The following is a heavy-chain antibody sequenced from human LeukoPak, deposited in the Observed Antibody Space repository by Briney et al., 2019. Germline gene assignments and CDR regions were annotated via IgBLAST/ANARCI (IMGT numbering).Heavy chain of an antibody. CDR3: AKDLTLIW. J-gene: IGHJ4*02. CDR2: ISSSGTDT. D-gene: IGHD2-8*01. CDR1: GFTFNNYA. Sequence: HPGGSLRLSCVVSGFTFNNYAMSWVRQAPGKGLEWVSIISSSGTDTDYADSVKGRFIISRDNSNNTLYLQMKSLRAEDTAIYYCAKDLTLIWWGQGTLVTVSS. V-gene: IGHV3-23*01.